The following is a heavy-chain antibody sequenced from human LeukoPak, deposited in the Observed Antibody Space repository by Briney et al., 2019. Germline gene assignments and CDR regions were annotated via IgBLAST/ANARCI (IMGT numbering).Heavy chain of an antibody. CDR1: GFTVTSNY. V-gene: IGHV3-53*04. J-gene: IGHJ4*02. D-gene: IGHD6-6*01. CDR2: IYIGGGSTT. Sequence: GGSLRLSCAASGFTVTSNYMSWVRQAPGKGLEWVSLIYIGGGSTTYYADSVKGRFTISEHSNTLYLQMNSLRPEDTAVYYCARVAARGPLDYWGQGTLVTVSS. CDR3: ARVAARGPLDY.